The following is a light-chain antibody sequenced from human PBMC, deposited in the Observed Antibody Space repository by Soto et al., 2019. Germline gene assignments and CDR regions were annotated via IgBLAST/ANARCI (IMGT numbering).Light chain of an antibody. CDR2: DVS. CDR1: SSNVGGYNY. J-gene: IGLJ2*01. CDR3: SSYTSSATLI. V-gene: IGLV2-14*03. Sequence: QSALTQPASVSGSPGQSITISCTGTSSNVGGYNYVSWYQQHPGKAPKLMIYDVSNRPSGVSNRFSASKSGNTASLTISGLQAEDEAHYYCSSYTSSATLIFGGGTQLTVL.